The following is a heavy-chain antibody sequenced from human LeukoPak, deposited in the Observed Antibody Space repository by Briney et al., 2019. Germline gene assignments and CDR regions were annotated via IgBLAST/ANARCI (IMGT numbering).Heavy chain of an antibody. CDR1: GFTFSNAW. D-gene: IGHD3-22*01. V-gene: IGHV3-15*01. Sequence: GGSLRLSCAASGFTFSNAWMSWVRQAPGKGLEWVGRIKSKTDGGTTDYAAPVKGRFTISRDDSKTTLYLQMNSLRAEDTAVYYCARDTFNNYYDSSVGVDAFDIWGQGTMVTVSS. CDR2: IKSKTDGGTT. J-gene: IGHJ3*02. CDR3: ARDTFNNYYDSSVGVDAFDI.